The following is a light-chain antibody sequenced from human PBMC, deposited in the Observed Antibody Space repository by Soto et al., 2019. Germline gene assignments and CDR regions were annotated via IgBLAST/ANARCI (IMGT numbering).Light chain of an antibody. CDR3: QQSYTTPLT. CDR1: QSLLHSNGYNY. Sequence: DIVMTQSPLSLPVTPGEPASISCRSSQSLLHSNGYNYLDWYLQKPGQSPQLLIYLGSNRASGVPDRFSGSGSGSDFNLTIRSLQPEDFATYYCQQSYTTPLTFGGGTKVDI. V-gene: IGKV2-28*01. CDR2: LGS. J-gene: IGKJ4*01.